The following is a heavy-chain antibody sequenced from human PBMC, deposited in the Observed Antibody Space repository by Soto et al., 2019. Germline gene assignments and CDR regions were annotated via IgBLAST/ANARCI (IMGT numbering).Heavy chain of an antibody. Sequence: ASVKVSCKASGYSYTSYDISWVRQAPGQGLEWMGWISTYNGNTNYAQKVQGRVTMTTDTSTSTAYMELRSLRSDDTAVYYCARALPSTAGPPRGLNWFDSWGQGTLVTVSS. V-gene: IGHV1-18*01. CDR2: ISTYNGNT. CDR3: ARALPSTAGPPRGLNWFDS. D-gene: IGHD4-4*01. CDR1: GYSYTSYD. J-gene: IGHJ5*01.